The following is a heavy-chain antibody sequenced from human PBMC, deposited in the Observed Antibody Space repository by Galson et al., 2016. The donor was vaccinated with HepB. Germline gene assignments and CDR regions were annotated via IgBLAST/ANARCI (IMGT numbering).Heavy chain of an antibody. J-gene: IGHJ5*02. CDR2: TSYDESDK. D-gene: IGHD3-16*01. CDR3: ARGLLGGGAT. CDR1: GFTFSNYG. V-gene: IGHV3-30*03. Sequence: SLRLSCAASGFTFSNYGMHWVRQAPGKGLEWVGVTSYDESDKYYRDSVKGRFTISRDNSKNTLYLQMNSLTAEDTAVYYCARGLLGGGATWGQGTLVTVSS.